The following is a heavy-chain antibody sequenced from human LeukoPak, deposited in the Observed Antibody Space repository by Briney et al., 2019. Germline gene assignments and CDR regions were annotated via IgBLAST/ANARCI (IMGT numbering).Heavy chain of an antibody. CDR2: IIPIFGTA. Sequence: SVTVSYKASGGTFNNYAISWVRQAPGQGLEWMGGIIPIFGTANYAQKFQGRVTITADESTSTAYMELSSLRSEDTAVYYCARVKPHGDYAPWGQGTLVTVSS. CDR3: ARVKPHGDYAP. J-gene: IGHJ5*02. V-gene: IGHV1-69*13. CDR1: GGTFNNYA. D-gene: IGHD4-17*01.